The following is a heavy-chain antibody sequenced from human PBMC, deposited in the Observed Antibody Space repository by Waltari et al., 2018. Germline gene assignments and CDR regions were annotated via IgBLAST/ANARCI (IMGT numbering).Heavy chain of an antibody. D-gene: IGHD3-22*01. CDR1: GFTFSSYS. CDR2: ISSSSSYI. J-gene: IGHJ4*02. V-gene: IGHV3-21*01. Sequence: EVQLVESGGGLVKPGGSLRLSCAASGFTFSSYSMHWVRQAPGKGLEWVSSISSSSSYIYYADSVKGRFTISRDNAKNSLYLQMNSLRAEDTAVYYCARDLTMIVVVWGQGTLVTVSS. CDR3: ARDLTMIVVV.